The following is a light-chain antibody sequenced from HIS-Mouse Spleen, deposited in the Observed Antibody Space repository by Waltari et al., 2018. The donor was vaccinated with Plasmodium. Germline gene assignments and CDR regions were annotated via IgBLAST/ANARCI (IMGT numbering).Light chain of an antibody. V-gene: IGKV3-15*01. Sequence: EIVMRQSPATLSVSPGGTAPLSCRASQSVSSNLAWYQQKPGQAPRLLIYGSSTRATGIPARFSGSGSGTEFTLTISSLQSEDFAVDYCQQYNNWSFTFGPGTKVDIK. J-gene: IGKJ3*01. CDR1: QSVSSN. CDR3: QQYNNWSFT. CDR2: GSS.